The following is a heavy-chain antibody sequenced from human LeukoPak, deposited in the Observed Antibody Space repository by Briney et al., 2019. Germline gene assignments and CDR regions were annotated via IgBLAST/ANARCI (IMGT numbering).Heavy chain of an antibody. CDR1: GVSITSYY. Sequence: SETLSLTCTVPGVSITSYYWSWIRRPPGKGLEWIGSIYHSGSTNDNPSLKSRVTTSVDTSKNQFSLKLSSVTAADTAVYYCARRGYYYDSSHYYYFDYWGQGTLVTVSS. CDR3: ARRGYYYDSSHYYYFDY. V-gene: IGHV4-59*08. D-gene: IGHD3-22*01. J-gene: IGHJ4*02. CDR2: IYHSGST.